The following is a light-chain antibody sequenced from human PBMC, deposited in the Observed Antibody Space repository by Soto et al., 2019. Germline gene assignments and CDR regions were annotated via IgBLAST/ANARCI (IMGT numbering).Light chain of an antibody. Sequence: QSALTQPASVSGSPGQSITISCTGTSSDVGAYKYVSWYQQHPGKAPKLIIYDVSNRPSGVSNRFSGSKSCNTASLTISGLQAEDEADYYCSSYTSTHVVFGGGTKLTVL. CDR3: SSYTSTHVV. CDR1: SSDVGAYKY. J-gene: IGLJ2*01. CDR2: DVS. V-gene: IGLV2-14*01.